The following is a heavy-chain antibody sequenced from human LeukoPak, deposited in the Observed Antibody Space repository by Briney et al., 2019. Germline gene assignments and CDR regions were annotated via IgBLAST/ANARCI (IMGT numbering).Heavy chain of an antibody. Sequence: GASVKVSCKASGYTFTTSGVTWVRQAPGQGLEWMGWISGYNGNTKYGQDFQGRVTMTTDTSTTTAYMELRSLRSADTAVYYCARGGRGGSNHFDYWGQGTLVTASS. J-gene: IGHJ4*02. CDR1: GYTFTTSG. D-gene: IGHD1-26*01. CDR2: ISGYNGNT. V-gene: IGHV1-18*01. CDR3: ARGGRGGSNHFDY.